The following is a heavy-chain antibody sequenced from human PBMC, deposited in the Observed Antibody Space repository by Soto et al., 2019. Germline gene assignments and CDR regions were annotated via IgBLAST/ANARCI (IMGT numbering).Heavy chain of an antibody. CDR3: ARLPYYYGSGSYYYYGMDV. Sequence: PGESLKISCNGSGYIFTSYWISWVRQMPGKGLEWMGRIDPSDSYTNYSPSFQGHVTISADKSISTAYLQWSSLKASDTAMYYCARLPYYYGSGSYYYYGMDVWGQGTTVTVSS. D-gene: IGHD3-10*01. J-gene: IGHJ6*02. CDR1: GYIFTSYW. V-gene: IGHV5-10-1*01. CDR2: IDPSDSYT.